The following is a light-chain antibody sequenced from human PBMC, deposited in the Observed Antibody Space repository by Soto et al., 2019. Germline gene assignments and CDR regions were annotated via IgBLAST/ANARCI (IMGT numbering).Light chain of an antibody. V-gene: IGLV2-14*01. J-gene: IGLJ2*01. CDR2: EVS. Sequence: QSALTQPASVSGSPGQSITISCTGTSSDVGGYNYVSWHQQHPGKAPKLVIYEVSNRPSGVSNRFSGSKSVNTASLTISGLQAEDEADYYCSSYTSSSTLVFGGGTKLTVL. CDR3: SSYTSSSTLV. CDR1: SSDVGGYNY.